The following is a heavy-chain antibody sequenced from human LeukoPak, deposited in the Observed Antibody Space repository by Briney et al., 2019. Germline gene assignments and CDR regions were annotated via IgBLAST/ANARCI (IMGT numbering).Heavy chain of an antibody. CDR2: INSSSSTI. D-gene: IGHD5-18*01. J-gene: IGHJ4*02. V-gene: IGHV3-48*04. CDR1: GFTFSSYS. CDR3: ARGSVAKWIQPGYFDY. Sequence: GGSLRLSCAASGFTFSSYSMNWVRQAPGKRLEWVSYINSSSSTIYYADSVKGRFTISRDNAKNSLYLQMNSLRAEDTAVYYCARGSVAKWIQPGYFDYWGQGTLVTVSS.